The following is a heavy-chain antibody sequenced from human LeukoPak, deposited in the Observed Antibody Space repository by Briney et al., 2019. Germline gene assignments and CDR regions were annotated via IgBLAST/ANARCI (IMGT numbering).Heavy chain of an antibody. D-gene: IGHD2-2*02. V-gene: IGHV1-2*02. J-gene: IGHJ6*03. CDR1: GYTFTGYY. CDR2: INPNSGGT. CDR3: ARDQHIVVVPAAIGCYYYYMDV. Sequence: ASVKVSCKASGYTFTGYYMHWVRQAPGQGLEWMGWINPNSGGTNYAQKFQGRVTMTRDTSISTAYMELSRLRSDDTAVYYCARDQHIVVVPAAIGCYYYYMDVWGKGTTVTVSS.